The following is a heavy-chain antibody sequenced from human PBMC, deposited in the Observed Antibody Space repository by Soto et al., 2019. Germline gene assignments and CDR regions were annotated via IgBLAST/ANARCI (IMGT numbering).Heavy chain of an antibody. CDR2: ISYDGSNK. D-gene: IGHD6-19*01. V-gene: IGHV3-30*18. CDR1: GFTFSSYG. Sequence: PGGSLRLSCAASGFTFSSYGMHWVRQAPGKGQKWVAVISYDGSNKYYADSVKGRFTISRDNSKNTLYLQMNSLRAEDTAVFYCAKDHRCGWKGDYYFDYWCQGNLVTVSS. J-gene: IGHJ4*02. CDR3: AKDHRCGWKGDYYFDY.